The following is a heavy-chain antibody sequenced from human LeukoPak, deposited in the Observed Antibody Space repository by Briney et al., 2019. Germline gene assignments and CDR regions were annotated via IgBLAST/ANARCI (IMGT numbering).Heavy chain of an antibody. D-gene: IGHD2-8*01. CDR1: GLIFSSYA. J-gene: IGHJ4*02. V-gene: IGHV3-23*01. Sequence: GGSLRLSCAASGLIFSSYAMSWVRQAPGKGLEWVSGISGSGGSTYYADSVKGRFTISRDNSKNTLYLQMNSLRAEDTAVYYCAKEYCTDGVCSPLDYWGQGTLVTVSS. CDR3: AKEYCTDGVCSPLDY. CDR2: ISGSGGST.